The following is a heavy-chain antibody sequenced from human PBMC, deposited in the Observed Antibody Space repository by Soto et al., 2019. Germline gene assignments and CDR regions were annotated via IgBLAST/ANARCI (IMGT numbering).Heavy chain of an antibody. CDR1: GYTLRDYS. V-gene: IGHV3-48*02. Sequence: GGSLRLSCAAFGYTLRDYSMNWIRQARGKGLEWISYAGTSRKYIFYSDSVRGRFTISRDDAKNSVYLQLNSLRDEDTAVYYCVRDRDWAFDIWGQGTIVTVSS. CDR3: VRDRDWAFDI. J-gene: IGHJ3*02. D-gene: IGHD3-9*01. CDR2: AGTSRKYI.